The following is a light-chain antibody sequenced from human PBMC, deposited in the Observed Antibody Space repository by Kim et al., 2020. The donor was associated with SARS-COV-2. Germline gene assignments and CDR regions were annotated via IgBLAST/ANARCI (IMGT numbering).Light chain of an antibody. Sequence: SVGDRVTITCRASQSINIYLAWYQQKPGKAPKLLMYTASTLESGVPSRFSGSGSGTEFTLTISSLQPDDFATYYCQQYNTYYRTFGQGTKVDIK. V-gene: IGKV1-5*03. CDR1: QSINIY. CDR3: QQYNTYYRT. J-gene: IGKJ1*01. CDR2: TAS.